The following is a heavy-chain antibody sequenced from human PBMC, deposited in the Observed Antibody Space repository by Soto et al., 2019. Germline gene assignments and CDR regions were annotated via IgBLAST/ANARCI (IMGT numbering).Heavy chain of an antibody. D-gene: IGHD3-10*01. Sequence: QVQLQESGPGLVKPSQTLSLSCTVSGVSITSGGHYWSWIRQHPGTGLEWIGYIYSSGTTYYNPSLKSRVIISVDPSRNQFSLNLKSVTAADTALYFCATKIKEGGGAFDVWGQGTMVAVSS. V-gene: IGHV4-31*03. CDR3: ATKIKEGGGAFDV. J-gene: IGHJ3*01. CDR2: IYSSGTT. CDR1: GVSITSGGHY.